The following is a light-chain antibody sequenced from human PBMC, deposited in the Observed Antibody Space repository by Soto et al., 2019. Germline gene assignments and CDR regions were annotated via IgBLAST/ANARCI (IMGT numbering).Light chain of an antibody. CDR3: QQYDNLPLT. V-gene: IGKV1-33*01. CDR2: DAS. Sequence: DIQMTQSPSSLSASVGDRVTITCQASQDIKNYLNWYQQKSGKAPKLLIYDASDLETGVPSRFSGSGSGTDFTSTINSLQPEDIATYYCQQYDNLPLTFGGGTKVEIK. J-gene: IGKJ4*01. CDR1: QDIKNY.